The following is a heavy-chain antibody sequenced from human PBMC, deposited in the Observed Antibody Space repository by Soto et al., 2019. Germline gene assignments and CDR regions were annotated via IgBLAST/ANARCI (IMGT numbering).Heavy chain of an antibody. J-gene: IGHJ6*02. CDR1: GFTFSSYG. D-gene: IGHD5-18*01. CDR3: ARDRWIQLWFDGMDV. CDR2: IWYDGSNK. Sequence: GGSLRLSCAASGFTFSSYGMHWVRQAPGKGLEWVAVIWYDGSNKYYADSVKGRFTISRDNSKNTLYLQMNSLRAEDTAVYYCARDRWIQLWFDGMDVWGQGTTVTVSS. V-gene: IGHV3-33*01.